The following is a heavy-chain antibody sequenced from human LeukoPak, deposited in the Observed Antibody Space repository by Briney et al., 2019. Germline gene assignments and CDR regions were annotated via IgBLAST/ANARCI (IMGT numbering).Heavy chain of an antibody. CDR2: INPNSGGT. Sequence: ASVNVSCKASGYTFTGYYMHWVRQAPGQGLEWMGRINPNSGGTNYAQKFQGRVTMTRDTSISTAYMELSRLRSDDTAVYYCARDRGKTNFGVVTQYYFDYWGQGTLVTVSS. D-gene: IGHD3-3*01. CDR3: ARDRGKTNFGVVTQYYFDY. J-gene: IGHJ4*02. V-gene: IGHV1-2*06. CDR1: GYTFTGYY.